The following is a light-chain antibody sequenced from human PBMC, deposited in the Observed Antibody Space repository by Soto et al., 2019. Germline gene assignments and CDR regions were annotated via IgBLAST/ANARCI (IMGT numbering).Light chain of an antibody. CDR3: QTRGTGIGR. CDR1: SGHSSYA. J-gene: IGLJ2*01. V-gene: IGLV4-69*01. Sequence: QPVLTQSPSASASLGASVNLTCTLSSGHSSYAIAWHQQQPEKGPRYSMKVYSDGSHSTGDGTPDRFSGSSSGAERYLPISRLPSDEEADYYCQTRGTGIGRFGGGTKLTVL. CDR2: VYSDGSH.